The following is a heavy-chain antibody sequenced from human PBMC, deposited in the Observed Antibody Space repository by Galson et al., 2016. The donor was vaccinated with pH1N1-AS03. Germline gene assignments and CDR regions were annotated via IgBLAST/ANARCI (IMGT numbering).Heavy chain of an antibody. CDR3: ARVTGGSRLLIFDF. J-gene: IGHJ4*02. Sequence: SLRLSCAASGFTSSDYDMSWIRQAPGKGLELVSSISSSSSPIYYADSVKGRFTTSRDNAKNSVYLQMNSLRAEDTAVYYCARVTGGSRLLIFDFWGQGTLVTVSS. CDR2: ISSSSSPI. D-gene: IGHD1-14*01. CDR1: GFTSSDYD. V-gene: IGHV3-11*04.